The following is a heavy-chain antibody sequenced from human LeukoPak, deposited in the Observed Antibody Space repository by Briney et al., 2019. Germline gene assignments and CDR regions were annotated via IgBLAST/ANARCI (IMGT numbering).Heavy chain of an antibody. CDR2: IYNSGNT. CDR3: ARHRDYYGSGSPPD. D-gene: IGHD3-10*01. CDR1: GGSISTFY. J-gene: IGHJ4*02. V-gene: IGHV4-59*08. Sequence: PSETLSLTCTVSGGSISTFYWSWIRQPPGKGLEWIGYIYNSGNTNYNPSLKSRVTISVDTSKNQFSLKLSSVTAADTAVYYCARHRDYYGSGSPPDWGQGTLVTVSS.